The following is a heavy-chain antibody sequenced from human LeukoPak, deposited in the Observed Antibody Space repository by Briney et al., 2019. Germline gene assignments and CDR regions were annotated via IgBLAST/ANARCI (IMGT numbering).Heavy chain of an antibody. CDR1: GFTFSSYS. J-gene: IGHJ4*02. CDR3: AESSISSPFDY. Sequence: PGGSLRLSCAASGFTFSSYSTNWVRQAPGKRLEWVSSISSSSSYIYYADSVKGRFTISRDNAKNSLYLQMNRLRGEDTAVYYCAESSISSPFDYWGQGGLVTVSS. V-gene: IGHV3-21*01. D-gene: IGHD2/OR15-2a*01. CDR2: ISSSSSYI.